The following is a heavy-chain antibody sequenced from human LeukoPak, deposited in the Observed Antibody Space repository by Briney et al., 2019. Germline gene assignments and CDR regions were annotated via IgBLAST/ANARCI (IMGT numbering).Heavy chain of an antibody. CDR2: ISSSSSTI. CDR3: ARGRPHGNDY. D-gene: IGHD4-23*01. Sequence: GGSLRLSCAASGFTFSSYSMNWVRQAPGKGLEWVSYISSSSSTIYYADSVKGRFTISRDNAKNTLYLQMNSLRVEDTAVYYCARGRPHGNDYWGQGTLVTVSS. V-gene: IGHV3-48*01. J-gene: IGHJ4*02. CDR1: GFTFSSYS.